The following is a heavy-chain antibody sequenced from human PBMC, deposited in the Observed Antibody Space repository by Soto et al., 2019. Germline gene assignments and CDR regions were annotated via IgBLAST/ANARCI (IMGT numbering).Heavy chain of an antibody. V-gene: IGHV4-4*02. CDR2: IYHSGST. CDR3: ARSYGDYYYYFDY. CDR1: GGSISSSNW. D-gene: IGHD4-17*01. J-gene: IGHJ4*02. Sequence: PSETLSLTCAVSGGSISSSNWWSWVRQPPGKGLEWIGEIYHSGSTNYNPSLKSRVTISVDKSRNQFSLKLSSVTAADTVVYYCARSYGDYYYYFDYWGQGTLVTVSS.